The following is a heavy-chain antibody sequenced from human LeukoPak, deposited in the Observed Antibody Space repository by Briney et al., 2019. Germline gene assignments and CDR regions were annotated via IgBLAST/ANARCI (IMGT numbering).Heavy chain of an antibody. D-gene: IGHD2-21*02. CDR2: IYYSGTT. CDR1: GGSISSSSDY. J-gene: IGHJ5*02. V-gene: IGHV4-39*07. CDR3: ARVEEMTAANWFDP. Sequence: PSGTLSLTCTVSGGSISSSSDYWGWIRQPPGRGLEWIGSIYYSGTTYYHPSLKSRVTISVDTSKNQFSLKLSSVTAADTAVYYCARVEEMTAANWFDPWGQGTLVTVSS.